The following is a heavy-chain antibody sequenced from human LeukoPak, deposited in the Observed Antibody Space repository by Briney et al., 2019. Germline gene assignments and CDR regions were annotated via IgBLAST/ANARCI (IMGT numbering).Heavy chain of an antibody. J-gene: IGHJ4*02. CDR3: AREYDYGDLYYFDY. V-gene: IGHV4-31*03. D-gene: IGHD4-17*01. Sequence: PSQTLSLTCTVSGGSISSGGYYWSWIRQHPGKGLEWIGYIYYSGSTYYNPSLKSRVTISVDTSKNQFSLKLSSVTAADTAGYYCAREYDYGDLYYFDYWGQGTLVTVSS. CDR2: IYYSGST. CDR1: GGSISSGGYY.